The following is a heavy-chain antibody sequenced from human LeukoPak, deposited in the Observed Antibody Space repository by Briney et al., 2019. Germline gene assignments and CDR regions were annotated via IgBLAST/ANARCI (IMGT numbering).Heavy chain of an antibody. D-gene: IGHD3-3*01. Sequence: GGSLRLSCAASGFTFSSYGMSWVRQAPGKGVEWVSTINHNGGNTYYADSVKGRFTISRDNSKNTLYLQMNSLRAEDTAVYYCARVLGDDFWSGYLADVWGKGTTVTISS. J-gene: IGHJ6*04. CDR2: INHNGGNT. CDR3: ARVLGDDFWSGYLADV. CDR1: GFTFSSYG. V-gene: IGHV3-23*01.